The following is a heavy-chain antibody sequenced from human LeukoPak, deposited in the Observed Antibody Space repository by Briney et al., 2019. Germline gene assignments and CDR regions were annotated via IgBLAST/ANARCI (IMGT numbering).Heavy chain of an antibody. V-gene: IGHV3-23*01. Sequence: TGGSLRLSCAASGFTFRSYAMTWVRQAPGKGLEWVSAISGSGGSPYYADSVKGRFTISRDNSKNTVYLQMNSLRAEDTAVYYCAKSLIVVLTDIRDWYFDLWGRGTLVTVSS. CDR2: ISGSGGSP. CDR1: GFTFRSYA. D-gene: IGHD2-21*02. CDR3: AKSLIVVLTDIRDWYFDL. J-gene: IGHJ2*01.